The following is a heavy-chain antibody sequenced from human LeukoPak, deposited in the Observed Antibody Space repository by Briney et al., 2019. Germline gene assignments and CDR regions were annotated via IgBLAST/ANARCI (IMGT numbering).Heavy chain of an antibody. Sequence: SETLSLTCTVSGGSISSYYWSWIRQPPGKGLEWIGYIYYSGSTNYNPSLKSRVTISVDTSKNQFSLKLSSVTAADTAVYYCARDSGVYDSSGYWDYWGQGTLVTVSP. D-gene: IGHD3-22*01. CDR2: IYYSGST. CDR1: GGSISSYY. CDR3: ARDSGVYDSSGYWDY. V-gene: IGHV4-59*01. J-gene: IGHJ4*02.